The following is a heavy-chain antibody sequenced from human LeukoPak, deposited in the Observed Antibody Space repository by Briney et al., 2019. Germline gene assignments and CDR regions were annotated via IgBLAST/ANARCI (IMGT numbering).Heavy chain of an antibody. Sequence: GGSLSLSCAASGFTFSSYSMNWVRQAPGKGLEWVSSISSSSSYIYYADSVKGRFTISRDNAKNSLYLQMNSLRAEDTAVYYCARDHYYDSSGYYGYWGQGALVTVSS. V-gene: IGHV3-21*01. D-gene: IGHD3-22*01. CDR1: GFTFSSYS. CDR3: ARDHYYDSSGYYGY. J-gene: IGHJ4*02. CDR2: ISSSSSYI.